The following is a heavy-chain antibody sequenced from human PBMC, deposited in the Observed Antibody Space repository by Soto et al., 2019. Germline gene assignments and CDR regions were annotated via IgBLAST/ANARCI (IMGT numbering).Heavy chain of an antibody. D-gene: IGHD3-22*01. CDR1: GGSISSSSYY. J-gene: IGHJ6*02. Sequence: PSETLSLTCTVSGGSISSSSYYWGWIRQPPGKGLEWIGSIYYSGSTYYNPSLKSRVTISVDTSKNQFSLKLSSVTAADTAVYYCARRSGDSSGYYSYYYYYYGMDVWGQGTTVTVSS. CDR2: IYYSGST. CDR3: ARRSGDSSGYYSYYYYYYGMDV. V-gene: IGHV4-39*01.